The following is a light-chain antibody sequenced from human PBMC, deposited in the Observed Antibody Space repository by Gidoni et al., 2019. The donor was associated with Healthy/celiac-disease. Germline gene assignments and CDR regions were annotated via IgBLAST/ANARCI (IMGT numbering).Light chain of an antibody. V-gene: IGKV4-1*01. CDR3: QQYYSTPYT. CDR2: WAS. CDR1: QSVLYSSNNKNY. J-gene: IGKJ2*01. Sequence: DIVMTQSPDSLAVSLGERATINCKSSQSVLYSSNNKNYLAWYQQKPGQPPKLLIYWASTRESGVPDRFSCSGSGTDLTLTISSLQAEDVAVYYCQQYYSTPYTFGQGTKLEIK.